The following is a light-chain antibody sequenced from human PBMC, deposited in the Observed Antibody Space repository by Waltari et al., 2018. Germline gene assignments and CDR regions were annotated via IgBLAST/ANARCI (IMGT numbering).Light chain of an antibody. CDR2: TAS. Sequence: IQMTQSPSSLSASVGARVTITCRASQGIRGELGWYQQKPGKAPELLIYTASRLQSGVPSRFSGSGFGTDFTLTISSLQPEDSATYYCLQDFSYPWTFGQGTNVEIK. CDR1: QGIRGE. J-gene: IGKJ1*01. V-gene: IGKV1-6*01. CDR3: LQDFSYPWT.